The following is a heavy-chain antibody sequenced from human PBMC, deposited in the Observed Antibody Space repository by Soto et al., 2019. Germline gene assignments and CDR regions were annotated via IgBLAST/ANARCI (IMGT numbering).Heavy chain of an antibody. CDR3: AKTYSSGRGAFDV. CDR1: GFAFSNTN. D-gene: IGHD6-19*01. V-gene: IGHV3-48*01. J-gene: IGHJ3*01. CDR2: ISSGSSTI. Sequence: GGSLRLSCAASGFAFSNTNMSWVRQAPGKGLEWVSDISSGSSTIYYADSVKGRFTISRDNAQNSLYLQMNSLRAEDTAVYYCAKTYSSGRGAFDVWGQGTMVTVSS.